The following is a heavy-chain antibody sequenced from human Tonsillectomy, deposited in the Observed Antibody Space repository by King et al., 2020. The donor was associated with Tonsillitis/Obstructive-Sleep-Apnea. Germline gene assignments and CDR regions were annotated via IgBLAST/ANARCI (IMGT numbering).Heavy chain of an antibody. V-gene: IGHV1-18*01. D-gene: IGHD3-22*01. CDR3: AREKDSTGSFDY. CDR2: ISPYNANT. CDR1: GSTFTNYG. J-gene: IGHJ4*02. Sequence: QLVQSGGEVKKPGASVKVSCQASGSTFTNYGLSWVRQAPGQGLEWMGWISPYNANTNYAQNLRGRITLATDTSTSTGYMELRSLRSDDTAVYYCAREKDSTGSFDYWGQGTLVTISS.